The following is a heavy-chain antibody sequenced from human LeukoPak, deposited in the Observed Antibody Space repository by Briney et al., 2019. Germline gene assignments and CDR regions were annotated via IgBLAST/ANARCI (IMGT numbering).Heavy chain of an antibody. Sequence: KSGGSLRLSCAASGFTFSAYSMYWVRQAPGKGLEWVSSISSSSTYIYYADSVKGRFTISRDNAKNSLYLQMNSLRAEDTAVYYCARALEPSVAVVDYWGQGTLVTVSS. J-gene: IGHJ4*02. D-gene: IGHD6-19*01. CDR2: ISSSSTYI. V-gene: IGHV3-21*01. CDR3: ARALEPSVAVVDY. CDR1: GFTFSAYS.